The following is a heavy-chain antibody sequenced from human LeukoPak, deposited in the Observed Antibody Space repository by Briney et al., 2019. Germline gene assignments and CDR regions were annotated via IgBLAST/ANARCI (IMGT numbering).Heavy chain of an antibody. J-gene: IGHJ4*02. D-gene: IGHD3-22*01. CDR3: ARDGWLRWLLPFDY. CDR2: INPNSGGT. CDR1: GYTFTDYY. V-gene: IGHV1-2*02. Sequence: ASVKVSCKASGYTFTDYYMHWVRQAPGQGLEWMGWINPNSGGTNYAQKFQGRVTMTRDTSISTAYMELSRLTSDDTAVYYCARDGWLRWLLPFDYWGQGTLVTVSS.